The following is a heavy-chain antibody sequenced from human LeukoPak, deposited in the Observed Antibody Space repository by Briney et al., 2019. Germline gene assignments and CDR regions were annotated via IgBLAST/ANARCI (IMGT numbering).Heavy chain of an antibody. Sequence: ASVKVSCKASGYTFTSYDINWVRQATGQGLEWMGWMNPNSGNTGYAQKFQGRVTMTRNTSISTAYMELSSLRSEDTAVYYCASNPLPFLEWLPHYYYYYMDVWGKGTTVTVSS. CDR2: MNPNSGNT. CDR1: GYTFTSYD. J-gene: IGHJ6*03. CDR3: ASNPLPFLEWLPHYYYYYMDV. V-gene: IGHV1-8*01. D-gene: IGHD3-3*01.